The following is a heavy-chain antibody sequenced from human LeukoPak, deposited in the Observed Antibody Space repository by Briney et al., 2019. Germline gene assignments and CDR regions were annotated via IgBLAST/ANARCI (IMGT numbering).Heavy chain of an antibody. CDR3: AKDEGYCSGGSCLNWFDP. CDR1: GFTFSSYA. CDR2: ISGSGGST. D-gene: IGHD2-15*01. Sequence: GGSLRLSCAASGFTFSSYAMSWVRQAPGKGLEWVSAISGSGGSTYYADSVKGRFTISRDNSKNTLYLQMNSLRAEDTAVYYCAKDEGYCSGGSCLNWFDPWGQGTLVTVSS. V-gene: IGHV3-23*01. J-gene: IGHJ5*02.